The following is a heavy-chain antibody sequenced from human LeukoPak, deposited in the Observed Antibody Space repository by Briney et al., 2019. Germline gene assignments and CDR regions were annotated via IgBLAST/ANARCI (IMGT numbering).Heavy chain of an antibody. CDR3: ARISGSHYGDAFDI. CDR2: ISSSSTYI. J-gene: IGHJ3*02. CDR1: GFTFSSYS. Sequence: PGGPLRLSCAASGFTFSSYSMNWVRQAPGKGLEWVSSISSSSTYIYYTDSMKGRFTISRDNAKNSLFLQMNTLRAEDTAVYYCARISGSHYGDAFDIWGQGTMVTVSS. D-gene: IGHD1-26*01. V-gene: IGHV3-21*01.